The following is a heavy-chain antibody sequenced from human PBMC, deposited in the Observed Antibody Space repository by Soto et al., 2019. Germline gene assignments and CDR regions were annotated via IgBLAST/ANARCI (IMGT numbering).Heavy chain of an antibody. V-gene: IGHV4-4*02. Sequence: QVQLQESGPGLVEPSGTLSLTCTVSGASVSSGGWWTWLRQPPGKGLEWIGEIYHSGSTNYNPSLKSRVVMSLDNAKTLCPLWLTYVTAAVTALSYCTSKPGGLNFGSQSWGQGTLVTVSS. D-gene: IGHD3-10*01. CDR1: GASVSSGGW. J-gene: IGHJ4*02. CDR2: IYHSGST. CDR3: TSKPGGLNFGSQS.